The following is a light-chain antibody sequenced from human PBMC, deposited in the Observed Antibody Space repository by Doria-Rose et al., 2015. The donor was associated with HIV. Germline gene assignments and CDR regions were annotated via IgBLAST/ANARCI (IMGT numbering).Light chain of an antibody. CDR3: QQYNSYSPWT. CDR2: KAS. V-gene: IGKV1-5*03. Sequence: DIRLTQSPSTLSASVGDSVTITCRASQSITRWLAWYQQEPGKAPKLLIYKASLLESGVPSRFSGSGSGTEFTLTISSLQPDDFATYYCQQYNSYSPWTFGPGTKLEIK. J-gene: IGKJ2*02. CDR1: QSITRW.